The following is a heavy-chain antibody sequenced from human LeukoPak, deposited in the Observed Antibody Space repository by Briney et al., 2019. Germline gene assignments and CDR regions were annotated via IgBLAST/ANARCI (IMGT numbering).Heavy chain of an antibody. CDR3: ARDPNGDYIGAFHI. J-gene: IGHJ3*02. CDR2: IRYDGSNK. D-gene: IGHD2-8*01. V-gene: IGHV3-30*02. CDR1: GFTFNNYY. Sequence: PGGTLRLSCAASGFTFNNYYMSWVRQAPGKGLEWVAFIRYDGSNKYYADSVKGRFTISRDNTRNTLYLQMNSLRAEDTALYYCARDPNGDYIGAFHIWGQGILVTVSS.